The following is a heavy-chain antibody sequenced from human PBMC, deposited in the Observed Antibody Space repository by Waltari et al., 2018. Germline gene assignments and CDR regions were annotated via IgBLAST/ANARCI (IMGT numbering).Heavy chain of an antibody. J-gene: IGHJ4*02. CDR1: VFTFSSYA. V-gene: IGHV3-23*01. D-gene: IGHD6-19*01. Sequence: EVQLLESGGGLVQHGGSLRLSCAASVFTFSSYAMSWVRQAPGKGLEWVSAISCSGGSTYYADSVKGRFTISRDNSKNTLYLQMNSLRAEDTAVYYCAKMGLYAAYSSGDYWGQGTLVTVSS. CDR3: AKMGLYAAYSSGDY. CDR2: ISCSGGST.